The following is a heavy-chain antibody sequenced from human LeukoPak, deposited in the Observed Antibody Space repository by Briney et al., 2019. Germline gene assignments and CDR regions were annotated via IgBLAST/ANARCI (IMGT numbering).Heavy chain of an antibody. D-gene: IGHD2-15*01. Sequence: SETLSLTCTVSGGSISSSSYYWGWIRQPPGQGLEWIGTIYYSGSTYYNPSLNSRVTISLDTSKNQFSLKLSSVTAADTAVYYCARRDPGGYCSTGSCLTYCYYMDVWGKGTTVTVSS. CDR1: GGSISSSSYY. CDR2: IYYSGST. CDR3: ARRDPGGYCSTGSCLTYCYYMDV. V-gene: IGHV4-39*01. J-gene: IGHJ6*03.